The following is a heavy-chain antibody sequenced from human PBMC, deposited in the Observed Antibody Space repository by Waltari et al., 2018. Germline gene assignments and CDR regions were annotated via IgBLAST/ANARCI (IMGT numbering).Heavy chain of an antibody. Sequence: QVQLQESGPGLVKPSQTLSLTCTVSGGSISSGSYYWSWIRQPAGKGLEWIGYISTSGSTNYNPSLKSRVTISVDTSKKQFALKLSAVTAADAAVYYCARVHDYGGNSPFDYWGQGTLVTVSS. V-gene: IGHV4-61*09. J-gene: IGHJ4*02. D-gene: IGHD2-21*02. CDR2: ISTSGST. CDR3: ARVHDYGGNSPFDY. CDR1: GGSISSGSYY.